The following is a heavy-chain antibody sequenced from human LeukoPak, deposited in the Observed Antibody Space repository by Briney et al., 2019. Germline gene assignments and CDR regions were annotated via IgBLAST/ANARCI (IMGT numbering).Heavy chain of an antibody. D-gene: IGHD5-18*01. CDR1: GGSFSGYY. Sequence: SETLSLTCAVYGGSFSGYYWSWIRQPPGKGLEGIGEINHSGSTNYNPSLKSRVTISVDTSKNQFSLKLSSVTAADTAVYYCARGRGYSYGYFDYWGQGTLVTVSS. V-gene: IGHV4-34*01. CDR2: INHSGST. CDR3: ARGRGYSYGYFDY. J-gene: IGHJ4*02.